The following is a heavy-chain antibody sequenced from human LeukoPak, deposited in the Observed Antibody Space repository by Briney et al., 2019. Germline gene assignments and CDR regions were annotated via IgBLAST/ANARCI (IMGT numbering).Heavy chain of an antibody. CDR3: ARGGDSSGYYYSIDY. CDR1: GGSISSGSYY. Sequence: ASETLSLTCTVSGGSISSGSYYWSWIRQPAGKGLEWIGRIYTSGSTNYNPSLKSRVTMSVDTSKNQFSLNLRSVTAADTAVYYCARGGDSSGYYYSIDYWGQGTLVTVSS. D-gene: IGHD3-22*01. J-gene: IGHJ4*02. V-gene: IGHV4-61*02. CDR2: IYTSGST.